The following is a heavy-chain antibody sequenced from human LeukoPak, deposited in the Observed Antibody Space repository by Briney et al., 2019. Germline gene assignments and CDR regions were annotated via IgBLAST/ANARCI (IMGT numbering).Heavy chain of an antibody. V-gene: IGHV1-8*01. Sequence: ASVKVSCKASGYTFTSYDINWLRQATGQGLEWMGWMKPNSGNTGYAQKFQGRVTMTRNTSISTAYMELSSLRSEDTAVYYCAIRYCSGGSCYSEYFRHWGQGTLVTVSS. CDR2: MKPNSGNT. CDR3: AIRYCSGGSCYSEYFRH. CDR1: GYTFTSYD. D-gene: IGHD2-15*01. J-gene: IGHJ1*01.